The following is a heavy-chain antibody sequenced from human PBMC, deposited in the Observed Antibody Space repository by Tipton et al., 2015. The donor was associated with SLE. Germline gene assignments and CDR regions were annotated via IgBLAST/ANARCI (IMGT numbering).Heavy chain of an antibody. CDR1: GFTFSSYE. CDR3: ARLTTIFGVVKNGMDV. CDR2: ISSSGNTI. J-gene: IGHJ6*02. Sequence: SLRLSCAASGFTFSSYEMNWVRQAPGKGLEWVSYISSSGNTIYYADSVEGRFTLYRDNARNSLYLHMNSLRAEDTAVYYCARLTTIFGVVKNGMDVWGQGTTVTVSS. D-gene: IGHD3-3*01. V-gene: IGHV3-48*03.